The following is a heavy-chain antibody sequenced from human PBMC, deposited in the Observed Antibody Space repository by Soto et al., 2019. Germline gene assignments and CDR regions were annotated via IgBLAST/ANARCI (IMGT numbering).Heavy chain of an antibody. CDR3: ASLRDFWSGYEEARWFDP. CDR1: SGSFSGYY. J-gene: IGHJ5*02. Sequence: SETLSLTCAVYSGSFSGYYWSWIRQPPGKCLEWIGEINHRGSTNYNPSFKSRVPISVDSFKYQFSLKLSSVTAAYSAVYYCASLRDFWSGYEEARWFDPWGQGTLVTVSS. D-gene: IGHD3-3*01. CDR2: INHRGST. V-gene: IGHV4-34*01.